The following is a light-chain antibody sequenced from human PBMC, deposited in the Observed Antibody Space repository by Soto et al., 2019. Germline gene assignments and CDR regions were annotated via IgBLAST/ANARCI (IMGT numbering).Light chain of an antibody. CDR3: QQYSSYPRT. Sequence: DIQLTQSPSSLSAFVGDRVTISCRASQGISTFLAWYQQKPGKAPKSLIKTASTLQSGVPSRFSGSGSDTDFILTISSLQPEDFATYYCQQYSSYPRTFVQGTRLDLK. CDR1: QGISTF. CDR2: TAS. V-gene: IGKV1D-16*01. J-gene: IGKJ5*01.